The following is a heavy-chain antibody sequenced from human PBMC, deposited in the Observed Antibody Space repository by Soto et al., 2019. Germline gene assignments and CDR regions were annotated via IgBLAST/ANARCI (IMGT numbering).Heavy chain of an antibody. J-gene: IGHJ4*02. D-gene: IGHD3-16*01. V-gene: IGHV1-18*01. CDR3: GVGWGGQFVNQFDC. CDR1: GYTFTSYG. Sequence: QVQLVQSGAEVKKPGASVKVSCKPSGYTFTSYGITWVRQAPGQGLEWMGWISAYNGNTNYAQKFQGRVTMTTDTSTRSSELWMRIPVSEETAVYYCGVGWGGQFVNQFDCWGQGSLVNVSS. CDR2: ISAYNGNT.